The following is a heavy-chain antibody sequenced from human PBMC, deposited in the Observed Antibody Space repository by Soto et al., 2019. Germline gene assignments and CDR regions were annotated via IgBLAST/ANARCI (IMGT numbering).Heavy chain of an antibody. Sequence: QVQLVESGGGVVQPGRSLRLSCAASGFTFSSYGMHWVRRAPGKGLEWVAVISYDGSNKYYADSVKGRFTISRDNSKNTLYLQMNSLRAEDTAVYYCAKSELRYWGQGTLVTVSS. CDR3: AKSELRY. D-gene: IGHD1-26*01. J-gene: IGHJ4*02. CDR1: GFTFSSYG. CDR2: ISYDGSNK. V-gene: IGHV3-30*18.